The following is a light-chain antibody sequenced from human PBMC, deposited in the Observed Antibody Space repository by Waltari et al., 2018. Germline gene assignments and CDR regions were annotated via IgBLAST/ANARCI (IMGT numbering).Light chain of an antibody. CDR3: QQRRNWPLT. J-gene: IGKJ4*01. CDR1: QSVTNY. V-gene: IGKV3-11*01. CDR2: DTS. Sequence: DIVLTQSPAILSLSPGERASPSCSASQSVTNYLAWYQQKPVQAPRLLIYDTSNSATGIPARFSGSGFGTDFTLTISSLEPEDFAVYYCQQRRNWPLTFGGGAKVEIK.